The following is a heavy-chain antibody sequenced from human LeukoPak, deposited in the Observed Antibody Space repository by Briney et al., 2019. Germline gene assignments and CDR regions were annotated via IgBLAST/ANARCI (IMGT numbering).Heavy chain of an antibody. CDR1: GGTFSSYA. Sequence: ASVKVSCKASGGTFSSYAISWVRQAPGQGLEWMGWISAYNGNTNYAQKLQGRVTMTTDTSTSTAYMELRSLRSDDTAVYYCARVPSRPNSYYYDSSGYFDYWGQGTLVTVSS. D-gene: IGHD3-22*01. CDR2: ISAYNGNT. CDR3: ARVPSRPNSYYYDSSGYFDY. V-gene: IGHV1-18*01. J-gene: IGHJ4*02.